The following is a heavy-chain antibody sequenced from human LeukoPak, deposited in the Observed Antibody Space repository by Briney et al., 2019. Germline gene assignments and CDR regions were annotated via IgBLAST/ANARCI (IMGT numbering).Heavy chain of an antibody. J-gene: IGHJ4*02. CDR1: GFTFSSNA. Sequence: GGSLRLSCAASGFTFSSNAMTWVRLAPGKGLECVSAVTAAGDTTYYADSVKGRFTISRDNSRNTLYLQLNYLRAEDTAIYCCAKAFGSNGYYQLPIDFWGQGTLVTVSS. V-gene: IGHV3-23*01. CDR2: VTAAGDTT. CDR3: AKAFGSNGYYQLPIDF. D-gene: IGHD3-22*01.